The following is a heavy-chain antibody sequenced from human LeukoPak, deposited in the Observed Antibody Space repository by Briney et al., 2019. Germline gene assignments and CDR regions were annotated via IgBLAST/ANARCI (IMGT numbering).Heavy chain of an antibody. CDR3: AKGYDFWSGTGGYGMDV. J-gene: IGHJ6*02. Sequence: PGGSLRLSCAASGFTFSSYAMSWVRQAPGKGLEWVSAISGSGGSTYYADSVKGRFTISRDNSKNTLYLQMNSLRAEDTAVYYCAKGYDFWSGTGGYGMDVWGQGTTVTVSS. D-gene: IGHD3-3*01. CDR2: ISGSGGST. CDR1: GFTFSSYA. V-gene: IGHV3-23*01.